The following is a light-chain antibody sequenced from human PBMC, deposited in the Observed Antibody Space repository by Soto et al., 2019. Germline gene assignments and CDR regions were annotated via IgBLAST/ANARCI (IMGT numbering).Light chain of an antibody. CDR2: EVT. CDR1: SSDVGAYSY. CDR3: SSYTTSSTVL. J-gene: IGLJ2*01. Sequence: QSALTQPASVSGSPGQSITISCTGTSSDVGAYSYVSWYQQHPGKDPKLIIYEVTNRPPGLSNRFSGSKSGNTASLAISGLQAEDEADYYCSSYTTSSTVLFGGGTKVTVL. V-gene: IGLV2-14*03.